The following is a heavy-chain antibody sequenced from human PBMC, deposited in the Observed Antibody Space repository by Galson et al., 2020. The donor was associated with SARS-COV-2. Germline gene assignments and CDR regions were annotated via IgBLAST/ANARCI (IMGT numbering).Heavy chain of an antibody. J-gene: IGHJ6*02. CDR2: IWYDGSNK. CDR3: SGCQGVYYYSGMDV. D-gene: IGHD3-16*01. Sequence: GESLKTPCSTSGFTFSSYGMHLVRQAPGKGLEWVAVIWYDGSNKYYADSGKGRFTISRDNSKNTLYLEMNRLRAGDTAVDYCSGCQGVYYYSGMDVWGQGTTVTVSS. V-gene: IGHV3-33*01. CDR1: GFTFSSYG.